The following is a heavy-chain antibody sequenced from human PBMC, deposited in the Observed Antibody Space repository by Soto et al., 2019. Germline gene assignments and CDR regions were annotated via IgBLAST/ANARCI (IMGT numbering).Heavy chain of an antibody. J-gene: IGHJ4*02. CDR1: GYTFTSYD. Sequence: QVQLVQSGAEVKKPGASVKVSCKASGYTFTSYDFNWVRQATGQGLEWMGWMNPNSGNTGYAQKFQGRVTMTRNTSISTAYMELSSLRSEDTAVYYCARELIAVAGTGGDYWGQGTLVTVSS. D-gene: IGHD6-19*01. V-gene: IGHV1-8*01. CDR3: ARELIAVAGTGGDY. CDR2: MNPNSGNT.